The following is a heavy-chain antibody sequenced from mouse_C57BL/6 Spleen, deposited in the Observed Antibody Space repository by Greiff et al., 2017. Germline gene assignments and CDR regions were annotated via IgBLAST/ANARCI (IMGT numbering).Heavy chain of an antibody. J-gene: IGHJ1*03. CDR2: IDPNSGGT. CDR1: GYTFTSYW. V-gene: IGHV1-72*01. D-gene: IGHD1-1*01. CDR3: ARGAITTVVAHWYFDV. Sequence: VQLQQPGAELVKPGASVKLSCKASGYTFTSYWMHWVKQRPGRGLEWIGRIDPNSGGTKYNEKFKSKATLTVDKPSSTAYMQLSSLTSEDSAVXYCARGAITTVVAHWYFDVWGTGTTVTVSS.